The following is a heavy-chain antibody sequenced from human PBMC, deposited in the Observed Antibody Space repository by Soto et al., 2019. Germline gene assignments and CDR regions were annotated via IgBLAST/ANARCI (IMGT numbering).Heavy chain of an antibody. CDR3: ARHGEMDSSSWFWFDP. Sequence: SETLSLTCTVSGGSISSSSYYWGWIRQPPGKGLEWIGSIYYSGSTYYNPSLKSRVTISVDTSKNQFSLKLSSVTAADTAVYYCARHGEMDSSSWFWFDPWGQGTLVTVSS. CDR1: GGSISSSSYY. V-gene: IGHV4-39*01. CDR2: IYYSGST. D-gene: IGHD6-13*01. J-gene: IGHJ5*02.